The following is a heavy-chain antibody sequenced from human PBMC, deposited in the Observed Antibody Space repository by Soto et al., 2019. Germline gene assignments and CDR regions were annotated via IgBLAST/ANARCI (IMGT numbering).Heavy chain of an antibody. CDR1: GGSISSYY. V-gene: IGHV4-59*01. D-gene: IGHD7-27*01. CDR2: IYYSGST. Sequence: SETLSLTCTVSGGSISSYYWSWIRQPPGKGLEWIGYIYYSGSTNYNPSLKSRVTISVDTPKNQFSLKLSSVTAADTAVYYCAGSWGFYYFDYWGQGTLVTVSS. J-gene: IGHJ4*02. CDR3: AGSWGFYYFDY.